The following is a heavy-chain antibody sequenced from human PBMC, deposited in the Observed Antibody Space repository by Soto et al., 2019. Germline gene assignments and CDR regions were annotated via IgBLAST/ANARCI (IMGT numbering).Heavy chain of an antibody. Sequence: EVQLVESGGGLVKPGGSLRLSCAASGFTFSSYSMNWVRQAPGKGLEWVSSISSSSSYIYYADSVKGRFTISRDNAKNSLYRQMNSLRAEDTAVYYCARQARVNDYIWGSYRYDYWGQGTLVTVSS. D-gene: IGHD3-16*02. J-gene: IGHJ4*02. CDR2: ISSSSSYI. V-gene: IGHV3-21*01. CDR3: ARQARVNDYIWGSYRYDY. CDR1: GFTFSSYS.